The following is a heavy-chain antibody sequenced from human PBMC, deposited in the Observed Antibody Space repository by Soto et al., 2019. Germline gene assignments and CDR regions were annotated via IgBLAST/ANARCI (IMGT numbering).Heavy chain of an antibody. Sequence: QVQLQESGPGLVKPSETLSLTCTVSGASISSYYWSWIRHPPGKGLEWIGYVYYSGSTNYNPSLKSRVTISVDTSKNQCSLKPSSVTAADTAMYYCARDTTPALWGQGTLVTVSS. D-gene: IGHD1-1*01. CDR2: VYYSGST. J-gene: IGHJ4*02. CDR3: ARDTTPAL. V-gene: IGHV4-59*01. CDR1: GASISSYY.